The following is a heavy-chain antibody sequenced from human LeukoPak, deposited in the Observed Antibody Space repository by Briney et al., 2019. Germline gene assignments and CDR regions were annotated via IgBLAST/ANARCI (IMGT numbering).Heavy chain of an antibody. CDR1: GGSISSYY. V-gene: IGHV4-59*08. CDR3: AGSPNYYYMDV. CDR2: IYYSGST. J-gene: IGHJ6*03. Sequence: SETLSLTCTVSGGSISSYYWSWIRQPPGKGLEWIGYIYYSGSTNYNPSLKSRVTISLDTSKNHFSLRLSSVTAADTAVYYCAGSPNYYYMDVWGKGTTVTVSS.